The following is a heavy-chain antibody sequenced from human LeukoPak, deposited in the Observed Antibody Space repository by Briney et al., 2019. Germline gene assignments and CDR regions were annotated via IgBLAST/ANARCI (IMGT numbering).Heavy chain of an antibody. CDR3: ARESVVAFDY. Sequence: GGSLRLSCAASGSTFSSYGMHWVRQAPGKGLEWVAVISYDGSNKYYADSVKGRFTISRDNSKNTLYLQMNSLRAEDTAVYYCARESVVAFDYWGQGTLVTVSS. CDR1: GSTFSSYG. V-gene: IGHV3-30*03. J-gene: IGHJ4*02. CDR2: ISYDGSNK. D-gene: IGHD2-15*01.